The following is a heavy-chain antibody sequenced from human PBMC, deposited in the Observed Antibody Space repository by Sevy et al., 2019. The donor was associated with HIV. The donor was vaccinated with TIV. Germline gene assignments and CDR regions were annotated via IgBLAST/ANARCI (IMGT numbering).Heavy chain of an antibody. V-gene: IGHV3-53*01. J-gene: IGHJ4*02. CDR3: ARGGPDSNWFRSFDY. Sequence: EGSLRLSCAVSGLTVSSNYMSWVRQAPGKELEWVSLIDSGGATYYADSVNGRFTISGDDSKNTLYLQMDSLRAEDTAVYYCARGGPDSNWFRSFDYWGRGTLVTVSS. D-gene: IGHD6-13*01. CDR2: IDSGGAT. CDR1: GLTVSSNY.